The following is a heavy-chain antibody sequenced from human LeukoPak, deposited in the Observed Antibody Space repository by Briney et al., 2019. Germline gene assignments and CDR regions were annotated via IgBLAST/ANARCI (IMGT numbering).Heavy chain of an antibody. D-gene: IGHD3-10*01. CDR1: GFSPSNYA. CDR2: ISEMGGST. Sequence: GRSLRLSCVVSGFSPSNYAMSWVRQAPGKGMGWVSYISEMGGSTTYADSVKGRFTICRDNSLHTAYLQMNSVRAEDTAVYFCAKRGVVIRGILVIGYHTEAYHYDYWGQGTLVTVSS. J-gene: IGHJ4*02. V-gene: IGHV3-23*01. CDR3: AKRGVVIRGILVIGYHTEAYHYDY.